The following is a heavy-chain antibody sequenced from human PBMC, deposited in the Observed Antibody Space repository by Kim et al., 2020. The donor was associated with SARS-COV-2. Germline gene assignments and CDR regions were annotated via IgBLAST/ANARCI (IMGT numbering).Heavy chain of an antibody. D-gene: IGHD2-15*01. Sequence: ASVKVSCKASGYTFTHHYMHWVRQAPGQGLEWMGMINPSGGAATYAQKFQGRVTMTSDTSTCTVYMEVSSLRSEDTALYYCATSLAYCSGGSCHSWGQGTLVTVSS. CDR1: GYTFTHHY. CDR3: ATSLAYCSGGSCHS. V-gene: IGHV1-46*01. CDR2: INPSGGAA. J-gene: IGHJ4*02.